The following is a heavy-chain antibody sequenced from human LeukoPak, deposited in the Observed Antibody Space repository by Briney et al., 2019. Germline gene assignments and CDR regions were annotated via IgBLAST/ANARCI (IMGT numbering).Heavy chain of an antibody. D-gene: IGHD3-10*01. CDR3: ARDRGWFGELLLFDY. Sequence: GGSLRLSCAASGFTFSTYWVHWVRQAPGKGLVWVSRINPDGSRTDYADSVKGRFTISRDNAKNSLYLQMNSLRAEDTAVYYCARDRGWFGELLLFDYWGQGTLVTVSS. CDR1: GFTFSTYW. V-gene: IGHV3-74*01. J-gene: IGHJ4*02. CDR2: INPDGSRT.